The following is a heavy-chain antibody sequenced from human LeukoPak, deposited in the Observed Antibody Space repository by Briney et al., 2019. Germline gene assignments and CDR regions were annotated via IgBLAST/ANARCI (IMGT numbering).Heavy chain of an antibody. V-gene: IGHV4-59*01. J-gene: IGHJ3*01. D-gene: IGHD6-19*01. CDR3: ARGHGWYDAFDL. CDR2: IYYSGST. Sequence: SETLSLTCTVSGGSISSYYWSWIRQPPGKGLEWLGYIYYSGSTNYNPSPKSRVPISVDTSKHPFSLQLSSVTAADTAVYYCARGHGWYDAFDLWGQGPMVTVSS. CDR1: GGSISSYY.